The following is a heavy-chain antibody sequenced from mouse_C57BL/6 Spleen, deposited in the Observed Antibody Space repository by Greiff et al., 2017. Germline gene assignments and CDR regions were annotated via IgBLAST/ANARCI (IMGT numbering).Heavy chain of an antibody. D-gene: IGHD2-5*01. J-gene: IGHJ2*01. CDR1: GYTFTSYT. CDR2: INPSSGYT. Sequence: QVQLKQSGAELARPGASVKMSCKASGYTFTSYTMHWVKQRPGQGLEWIGYINPSSGYTKYNQKFKDKATLTADKSSSTAYMQLSSLTSEDAAVYYCARSAYYSNLDYWGQGTTLTVSS. V-gene: IGHV1-4*01. CDR3: ARSAYYSNLDY.